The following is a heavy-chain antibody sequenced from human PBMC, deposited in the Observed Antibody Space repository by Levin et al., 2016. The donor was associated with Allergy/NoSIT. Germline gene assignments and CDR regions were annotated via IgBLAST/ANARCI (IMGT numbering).Heavy chain of an antibody. Sequence: SVKVSCKPSGGTFSSYSVIWVRQAPGQGLEWMGWIIPDLGVPHYAQKFQGRVTITADTSTDKVYMELSSLRSDDTAVYYCTSDHGPGTSYFEFWGQGTLVNVTS. CDR2: IIPDLGVP. V-gene: IGHV1-69*10. CDR3: TSDHGPGTSYFEF. D-gene: IGHD3-10*01. J-gene: IGHJ4*02. CDR1: GGTFSSYS.